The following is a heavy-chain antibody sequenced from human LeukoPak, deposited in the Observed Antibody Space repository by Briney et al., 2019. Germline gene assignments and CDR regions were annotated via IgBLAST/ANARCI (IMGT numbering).Heavy chain of an antibody. V-gene: IGHV5-51*01. D-gene: IGHD2-21*01. CDR1: DHTFNIYW. CDR2: IFLDDSQI. CDR3: ATSTYSVAAHIDY. J-gene: IGHJ4*02. Sequence: GASLKISCKASDHTFNIYWIAWVRPMPGRGLEWMGIIFLDDSQIEYNPSFQGQITISADKSVKTAYLQWDSLQTSDTALYYCATSTYSVAAHIDYWGQGTPVTVST.